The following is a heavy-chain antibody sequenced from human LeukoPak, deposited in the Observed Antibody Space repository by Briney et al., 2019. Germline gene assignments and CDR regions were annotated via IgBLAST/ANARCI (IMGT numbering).Heavy chain of an antibody. D-gene: IGHD5-24*01. V-gene: IGHV4-59*01. CDR3: ARDRGLHTGGYFDY. CDR1: GGSISSYY. J-gene: IGHJ4*02. Sequence: KPSETLSLTCTVSGGSISSYYWSWIRQPPGKGLEWIGYIYYSGSTNYNPSLKSRVTISVDTSKNQFSLKPSSVTAADTAVYYCARDRGLHTGGYFDYWGQGTLVTVSS. CDR2: IYYSGST.